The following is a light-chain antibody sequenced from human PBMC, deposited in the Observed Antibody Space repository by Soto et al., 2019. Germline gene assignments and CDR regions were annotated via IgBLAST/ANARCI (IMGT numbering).Light chain of an antibody. CDR3: QQYSDLPMT. Sequence: EIVLTQSPGTLSLSPGERATLSCRASQSVSSNNLAWYQQRPGQAPRVVIYGASTRATGIPERFSGSGSGTDFTLTISRLEPEDFAVYFCQQYSDLPMTFGQGTRLEIK. CDR1: QSVSSNN. CDR2: GAS. J-gene: IGKJ5*01. V-gene: IGKV3-20*01.